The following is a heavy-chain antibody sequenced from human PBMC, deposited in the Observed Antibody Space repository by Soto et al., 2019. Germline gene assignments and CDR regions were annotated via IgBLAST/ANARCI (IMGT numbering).Heavy chain of an antibody. J-gene: IGHJ4*02. Sequence: QVQLVQSGGEVKKPGASVKVSCKTSGYTFTTYGISWVRQAPGQGLEWVGWISAYRGKTHYAKKFQGKVTMTTDTSTNTAYLELRSLRSDDTAVYYCARDPYLGDHQYWGQGTLVTVSS. CDR3: ARDPYLGDHQY. CDR2: ISAYRGKT. V-gene: IGHV1-18*01. D-gene: IGHD3-16*01. CDR1: GYTFTTYG.